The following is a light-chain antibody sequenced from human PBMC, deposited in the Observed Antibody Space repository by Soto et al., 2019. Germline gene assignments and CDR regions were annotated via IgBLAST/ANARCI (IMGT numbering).Light chain of an antibody. CDR1: SYNVRAAYN. CDR3: QSYDSSLSGSGFV. V-gene: IGLV1-40*01. J-gene: IGLJ1*01. Sequence: TPPPSVSGTREQKVPLSCAWSSYNVRAAYNLHWYQQLPGTAPKLLIYGNTNRPSGVPGRFSGAKSGPSPSLAITGLQAEDEADYYCQSYDSSLSGSGFVFGTGTKLTVL. CDR2: GNT.